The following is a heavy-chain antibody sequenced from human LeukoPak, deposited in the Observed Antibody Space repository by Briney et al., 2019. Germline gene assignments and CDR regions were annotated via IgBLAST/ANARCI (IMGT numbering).Heavy chain of an antibody. CDR3: AKDEAATLYYYYYMDV. Sequence: GGSLRLSCVASGFTFSSYGMHWVRQAPGKGLEWVAFIRYDGSNKDYADSVKGRFTISRDNSKNTLYLQMNSLRAEDTAVYYCAKDEAATLYYYYYMDVWGKGTTVTVSS. CDR2: IRYDGSNK. J-gene: IGHJ6*03. D-gene: IGHD6-13*01. V-gene: IGHV3-30*02. CDR1: GFTFSSYG.